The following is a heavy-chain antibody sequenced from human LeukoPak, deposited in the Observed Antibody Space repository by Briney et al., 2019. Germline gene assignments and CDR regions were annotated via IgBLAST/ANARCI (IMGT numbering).Heavy chain of an antibody. CDR1: GYTFTSDG. CDR2: ISAYKGNT. D-gene: IGHD3-22*01. V-gene: IGHV1-18*01. J-gene: IGHJ3*02. CDR3: ARVKVPTPYDSSGSTQDRDAFDI. Sequence: ASVKFSCKASGYTFTSDGISWVRQAPVQGLEWMGWISAYKGNTNYAQKLQGRVTMTTDTSTSTAYMELRSLRSDDTAVYYRARVKVPTPYDSSGSTQDRDAFDIWGQGTMVTVSS.